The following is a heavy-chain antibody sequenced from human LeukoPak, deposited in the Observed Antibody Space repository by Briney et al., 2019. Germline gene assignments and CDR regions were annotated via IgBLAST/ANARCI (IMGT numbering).Heavy chain of an antibody. Sequence: GGSLSLSCPAPGFIFSPYAMSWFRQAPGKGLDWAPVIAGGDDRFYADSVKGRFSISRDNSKNTVDLQMNSLRVEDTAVYYCAKDYVSGDGYWDFDYWGQGTLVTVSS. V-gene: IGHV3-23*01. CDR1: GFIFSPYA. D-gene: IGHD5-24*01. CDR3: AKDYVSGDGYWDFDY. J-gene: IGHJ4*02. CDR2: IAGGDDR.